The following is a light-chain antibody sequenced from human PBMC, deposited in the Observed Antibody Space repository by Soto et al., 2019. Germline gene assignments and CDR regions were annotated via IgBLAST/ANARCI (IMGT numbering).Light chain of an antibody. CDR3: QQYGSSPPYT. V-gene: IGKV3-20*01. J-gene: IGKJ2*01. CDR2: GAS. CDR1: QSVSSSY. Sequence: ESVLTQSPGTLSLSPGERATLSWRASQSVSSSYLAWYQQKPGQAPRLLIYGASSRATGIPDRFSGSGSGTDFSITISRLEPEDYAVYYCQQYGSSPPYTFGQGTKLEIK.